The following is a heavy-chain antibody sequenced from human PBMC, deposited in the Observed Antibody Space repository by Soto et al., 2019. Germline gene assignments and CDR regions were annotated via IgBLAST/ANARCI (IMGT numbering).Heavy chain of an antibody. CDR3: ARLIGNSWLDS. CDR2: TYYRSNWYT. D-gene: IGHD2-8*01. J-gene: IGHJ5*01. CDR1: GDSVSTNSAT. Sequence: QIHLQQSGPGLVKPSQTLSLTCAISGDSVSTNSATWDWIWQSPSRGLEWLGRTYYRSNWYTDYAVSVKGRITISPDTSNNQLSLQLNSVTPDDTAVYYCARLIGNSWLDSWGQGTLVTVSS. V-gene: IGHV6-1*01.